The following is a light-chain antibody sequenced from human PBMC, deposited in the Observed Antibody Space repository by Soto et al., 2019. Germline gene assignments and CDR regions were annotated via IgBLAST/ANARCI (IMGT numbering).Light chain of an antibody. V-gene: IGKV3-11*01. CDR2: DAS. Sequence: EVVMTQSPATLSVSPGERATLSCKASQSARSSLGWYQQKPGQAPRLLVYDASNRATGIPARFSGSGSGTEFTLTISSLEPEDFAVYYCQQRSKWPPITFGQGTRLEIK. CDR3: QQRSKWPPIT. CDR1: QSARSS. J-gene: IGKJ5*01.